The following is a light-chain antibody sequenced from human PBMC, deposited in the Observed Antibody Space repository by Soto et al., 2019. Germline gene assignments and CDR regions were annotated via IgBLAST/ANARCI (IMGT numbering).Light chain of an antibody. J-gene: IGKJ4*01. CDR2: DAS. CDR1: QSVSSY. CDR3: QQRSNWPLT. V-gene: IGKV3-11*01. Sequence: EIVLTQSPATLSLSPGERATLSCRASQSVSSYLAWYQQKPGQAPRLLIYDASNRATGVPARFSGSGSGTDFARTIRILEPEDFAVYYCQQRSNWPLTFGAGTKVEIK.